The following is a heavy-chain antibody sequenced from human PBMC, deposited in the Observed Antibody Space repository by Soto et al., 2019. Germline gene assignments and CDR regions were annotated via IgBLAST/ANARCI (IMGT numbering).Heavy chain of an antibody. J-gene: IGHJ4*02. CDR2: IYYSGST. V-gene: IGHV4-59*01. CDR1: GGSISSYY. D-gene: IGHD3-22*01. CDR3: ALRSMAVVPEY. Sequence: SETLCLTCTVSGGSISSYYWSWIRQPPGKGLEWIGYIYYSGSTNYNPSLKSRVTISVDTSTNQCSLTLSSMTAADTAVYYCALRSMAVVPEYWGKGTLVPVSS.